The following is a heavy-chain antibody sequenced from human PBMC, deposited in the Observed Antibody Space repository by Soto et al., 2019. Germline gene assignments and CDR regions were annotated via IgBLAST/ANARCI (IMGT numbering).Heavy chain of an antibody. CDR2: INPNSGGT. V-gene: IGHV1-2*02. CDR1: GYTFTGYY. J-gene: IGHJ6*02. D-gene: IGHD2-21*02. CDR3: ARDRAYCGGDCYSYYYYYGMDV. Sequence: RASVKVSCKASGYTFTGYYMHWVRQAPGQGLEWMGWINPNSGGTNYAQKFQGRVTMTRDTSISTAYMELSRLRSDDTAVYYCARDRAYCGGDCYSYYYYYGMDVWGQGTTVTVSS.